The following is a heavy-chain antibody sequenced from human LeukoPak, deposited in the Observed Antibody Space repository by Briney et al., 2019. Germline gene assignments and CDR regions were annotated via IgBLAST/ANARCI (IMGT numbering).Heavy chain of an antibody. Sequence: GGSLRLSCAASGFTFSSYAMSWVRQAPGKGLEWVSAISGSGGSTYYADSVKGRFTISRDNSKNTLYLQMNSLRAEDTAVYYCAKEPTYYYDSSGYLNWFDPWGKGTLVTVSS. CDR2: ISGSGGST. J-gene: IGHJ5*02. CDR3: AKEPTYYYDSSGYLNWFDP. CDR1: GFTFSSYA. D-gene: IGHD3-22*01. V-gene: IGHV3-23*01.